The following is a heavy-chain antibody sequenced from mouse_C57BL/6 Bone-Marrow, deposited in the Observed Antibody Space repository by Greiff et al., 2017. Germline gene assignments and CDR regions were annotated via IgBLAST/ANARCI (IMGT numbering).Heavy chain of an antibody. CDR2: ISSGSSTN. D-gene: IGHD2-1*01. CDR3: ARAGGNYGGIAY. J-gene: IGHJ3*01. CDR1: GFTFSDYG. Sequence: EVKLVESGGGLVKPGGSLKLSCAASGFTFSDYGMHWVRQAPEKGLEWVAYISSGSSTNYYADTVKGRFTISRSNAKNTLFLQMTSLRSEDTAMYYCARAGGNYGGIAYWGQGTLVTVSA. V-gene: IGHV5-17*01.